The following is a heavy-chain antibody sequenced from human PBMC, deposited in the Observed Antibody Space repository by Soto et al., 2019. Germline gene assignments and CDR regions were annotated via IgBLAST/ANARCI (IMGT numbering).Heavy chain of an antibody. CDR1: GFTFSSYS. V-gene: IGHV3-21*01. Sequence: EVQLVESGGGLVKPGESLRLSCAASGFTFSSYSMNWVRQAPGKGLEWVYSITGSSSHTYFPDSVKGRFTISRDNAKNSRYLQRNSLGAEDTAVYYWARDPGPGDYWGXGTLVXXXS. J-gene: IGHJ4*01. CDR3: ARDPGPGDY. CDR2: ITGSSSHT.